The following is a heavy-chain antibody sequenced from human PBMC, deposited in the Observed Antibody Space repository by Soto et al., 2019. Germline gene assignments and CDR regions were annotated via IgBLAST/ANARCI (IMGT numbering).Heavy chain of an antibody. CDR3: ARSLFITIFGVVTPFDD. CDR1: GFTFSSYW. CDR2: IKQDGSEK. Sequence: GGSLRLSCAASGFTFSSYWMSWVRQAPGKGLEWVANIKQDGSEKYYVDSVKGRFTISRDNAKNSLYLQMNSLRAEDTAVYYCARSLFITIFGVVTPFDDWGKGSLVTVSS. V-gene: IGHV3-7*01. J-gene: IGHJ4*02. D-gene: IGHD3-3*01.